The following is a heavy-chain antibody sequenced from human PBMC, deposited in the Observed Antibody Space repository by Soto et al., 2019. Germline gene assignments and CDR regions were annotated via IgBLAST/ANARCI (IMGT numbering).Heavy chain of an antibody. CDR1: GYTFTTYG. J-gene: IGHJ3*01. CDR3: ARVKVPAAVLGAFDV. V-gene: IGHV1-18*01. D-gene: IGHD2-2*01. Sequence: EASVKVSCKASGYTFTTYGITWVRQAPGQGLDWMGWINPLKGDTKSAANFQDRVTMTTDTSTRTAYMELRSLRSDDTAVYYCARVKVPAAVLGAFDVWGQGTLVTVSS. CDR2: INPLKGDT.